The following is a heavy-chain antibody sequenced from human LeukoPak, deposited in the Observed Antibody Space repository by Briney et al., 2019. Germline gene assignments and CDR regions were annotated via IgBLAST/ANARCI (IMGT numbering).Heavy chain of an antibody. J-gene: IGHJ4*02. Sequence: GGSLRLSCAASGFTFSSYAMHWVRQAPGKGLEWVATMKQDGSERYYVDSVKGRFTISRDNAKNSLYLQMNSLRVEDTAVYYCASNIMGYQLLVFDYWGQGTLVTVSS. D-gene: IGHD2-2*01. CDR1: GFTFSSYA. CDR2: MKQDGSER. CDR3: ASNIMGYQLLVFDY. V-gene: IGHV3-7*03.